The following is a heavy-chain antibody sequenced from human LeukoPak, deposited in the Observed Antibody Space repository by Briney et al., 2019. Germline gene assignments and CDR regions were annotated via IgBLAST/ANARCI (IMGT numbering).Heavy chain of an antibody. J-gene: IGHJ4*02. CDR2: IHHSGNT. V-gene: IGHV4-39*01. Sequence: PSETLSLTCTVSAGSVNSGSYYWGWIRQPPGKGPEWIGSIHHSGNTYYNASLKSRVTISVDTSKNQFFLKLSSVTAADGAVYYCARHEGSYYDKSGYTFDYWGQGTLVTVSS. CDR3: ARHEGSYYDKSGYTFDY. CDR1: AGSVNSGSYY. D-gene: IGHD3-22*01.